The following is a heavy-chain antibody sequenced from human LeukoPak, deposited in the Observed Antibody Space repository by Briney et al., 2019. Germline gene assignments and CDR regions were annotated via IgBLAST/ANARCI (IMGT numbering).Heavy chain of an antibody. D-gene: IGHD2-15*01. J-gene: IGHJ6*03. CDR3: AKGDCSGGSCRNYYYYYMDV. Sequence: GRSLRLSCAASGFTFDDYATHWVRQAPGKGLEWVSGISWNSGSIGYADSVKGRFTISRDNAKNSLYLQMNSLRAEDTALYYCAKGDCSGGSCRNYYYYYMDVWGKGTTVTISS. CDR2: ISWNSGSI. V-gene: IGHV3-9*01. CDR1: GFTFDDYA.